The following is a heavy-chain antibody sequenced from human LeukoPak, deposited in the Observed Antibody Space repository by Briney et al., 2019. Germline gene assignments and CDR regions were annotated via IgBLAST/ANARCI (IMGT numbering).Heavy chain of an antibody. CDR1: AGSFSPAH. V-gene: IGHV4-59*03. Sequence: KSSETLSLTCTFSAGSFSPAHWSWIRQPPGKGLEWIGVIRDNGNTDYNPSLKSRVTISVDTSKSQFSLKRYSLAAADTAVYYCATGRDPYKTGHWGQGTLVTVSS. J-gene: IGHJ4*02. CDR3: ATGRDPYKTGH. D-gene: IGHD3-10*01. CDR2: IRDNGNT.